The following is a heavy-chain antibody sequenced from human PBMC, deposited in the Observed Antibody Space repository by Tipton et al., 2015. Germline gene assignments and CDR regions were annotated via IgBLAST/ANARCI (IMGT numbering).Heavy chain of an antibody. J-gene: IGHJ4*02. CDR1: GFTFNNYA. D-gene: IGHD2-21*02. CDR2: ISGSGVRT. CDR3: AKSEHIVVVTATYYFDY. V-gene: IGHV3-23*01. Sequence: SLRLSCAASGFTFNNYAMSWVRQAPGKGLEWVSTISGSGVRTYYADSVKGRFTISRDNSKNTLYLQMNSLRAEDTAVYYCAKSEHIVVVTATYYFDYWGQGTLVTVSS.